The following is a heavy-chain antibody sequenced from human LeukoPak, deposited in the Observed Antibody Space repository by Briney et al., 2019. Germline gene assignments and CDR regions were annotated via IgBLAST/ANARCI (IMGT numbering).Heavy chain of an antibody. D-gene: IGHD5-12*01. V-gene: IGHV3-30*18. CDR1: GFTFSTFG. J-gene: IGHJ4*02. CDR2: ISYDGSNK. Sequence: GGSLRLSCAASGFTFSTFGMHWVRQAPGKGLEWVAVISYDGSNKNYEDSVKGRFTISRDNSKNTLYLQMNSLRAEDTAVYYCAKDRGSGYGPFDYWGQGTLVTVSS. CDR3: AKDRGSGYGPFDY.